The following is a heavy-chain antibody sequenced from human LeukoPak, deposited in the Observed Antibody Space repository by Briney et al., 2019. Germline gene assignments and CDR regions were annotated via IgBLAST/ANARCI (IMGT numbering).Heavy chain of an antibody. CDR2: ISWSSGNI. Sequence: GRSLRLSCAASGFNFDDYAMHWVRQAPGKGLEWVAGISWSSGNIGYGDSVKGRFTISRDNAENSLHLQMNSLRTEDTALYFCARDSWRRAFNYGMDVWGQGTTVAVSS. CDR1: GFNFDDYA. J-gene: IGHJ6*02. CDR3: ARDSWRRAFNYGMDV. V-gene: IGHV3-9*01. D-gene: IGHD5-24*01.